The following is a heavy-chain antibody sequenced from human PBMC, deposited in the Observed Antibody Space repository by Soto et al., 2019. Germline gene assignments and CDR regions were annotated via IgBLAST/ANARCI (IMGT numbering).Heavy chain of an antibody. J-gene: IGHJ5*02. CDR3: ARGERFCVVFDP. CDR1: GYAFTRYV. D-gene: IGHD1-26*01. CDR2: ITADNGRT. Sequence: QVQLVQSGAEVKKPGASVKVSCKASGYAFTRYVISWVRQAPGQGLTLLGWITADNGRTKYVEGLQKRLTISTDTSSNTAYLELRSLTSDDTAVYYCARGERFCVVFDPWGQGSLVTVAS. V-gene: IGHV1-18*01.